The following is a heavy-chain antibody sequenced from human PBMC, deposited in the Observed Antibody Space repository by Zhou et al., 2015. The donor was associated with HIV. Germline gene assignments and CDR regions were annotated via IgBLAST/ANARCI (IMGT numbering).Heavy chain of an antibody. Sequence: SGYTFTTYDINWMRQATGQRPEWMGWMNTGGGQTGYAQKFQGRVTMTRDTSISTAYMELSGLTSEDTAMYYCTRGRWEVPDAYWGQGTLVTVSP. V-gene: IGHV1-8*01. D-gene: IGHD1-26*01. CDR1: GYTFTTYD. CDR2: MNTGGGQT. CDR3: TRGRWEVPDAY. J-gene: IGHJ4*02.